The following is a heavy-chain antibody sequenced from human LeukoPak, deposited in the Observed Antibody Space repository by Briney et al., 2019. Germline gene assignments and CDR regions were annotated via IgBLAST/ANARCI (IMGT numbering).Heavy chain of an antibody. V-gene: IGHV5-51*01. CDR3: ARQVDRWFAP. CDR2: IYLGDSDT. J-gene: IGHJ5*02. Sequence: GEPLKISCKGSGYSFTNSWIAWVRQMPGKGLEWMGIIYLGDSDTTYSPSFQGQVTISADKSISTAYLQWSSLKASDTAIYYCARQVDRWFAPWGQGTLVTVSS. CDR1: GYSFTNSW.